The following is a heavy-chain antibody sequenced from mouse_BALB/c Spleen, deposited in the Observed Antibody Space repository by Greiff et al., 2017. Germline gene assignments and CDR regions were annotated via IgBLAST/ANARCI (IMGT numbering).Heavy chain of an antibody. V-gene: IGHV14-4*02. D-gene: IGHD2-13*01. Sequence: VHVKQSGAELVRSGASVKLSCTASGFNIKDYYMHWVKQRPEQGLEWIGWIDPENGDTEYAPKFQGKATMTADTSSNTAYLQLSSLTSEDTAVYYCNKGTTDYAMDYWGQGTSVTVSS. J-gene: IGHJ4*01. CDR2: IDPENGDT. CDR3: NKGTTDYAMDY. CDR1: GFNIKDYY.